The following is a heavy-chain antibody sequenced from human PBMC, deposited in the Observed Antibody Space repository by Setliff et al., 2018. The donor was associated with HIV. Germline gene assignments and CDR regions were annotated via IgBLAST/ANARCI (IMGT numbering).Heavy chain of an antibody. D-gene: IGHD2-21*01. CDR2: IYDSGST. V-gene: IGHV4-59*11. CDR1: GGSIRSHY. J-gene: IGHJ6*04. Sequence: SETLSLTCTVSGGSIRSHYWSWIRQPPGKGLEWIGYIYDSGSTNYNPSLKSRVTISVDTSKNQFSLKLSSVTAADTAVYYCARDAGYCGGDCYPMVLDVWGKGTTVTVSS. CDR3: ARDAGYCGGDCYPMVLDV.